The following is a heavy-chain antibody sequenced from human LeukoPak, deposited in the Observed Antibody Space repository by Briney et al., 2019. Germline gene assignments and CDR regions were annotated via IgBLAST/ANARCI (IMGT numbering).Heavy chain of an antibody. D-gene: IGHD2-2*02. CDR2: INSDGRST. V-gene: IGHV3-74*01. CDR1: GXTFNTYW. CDR3: AMPVEATYCSSTSCYSPPVP. Sequence: PGGSLRLSCAASGXTFNTYWMHWVRQAPGKGLVWVSRINSDGRSTTYADSVKGRFTISRDNAKNTLYLQMNSLRAEDTAVYYCAMPVEATYCSSTSCYSPPVPWGQGTLVTVSS. J-gene: IGHJ5*02.